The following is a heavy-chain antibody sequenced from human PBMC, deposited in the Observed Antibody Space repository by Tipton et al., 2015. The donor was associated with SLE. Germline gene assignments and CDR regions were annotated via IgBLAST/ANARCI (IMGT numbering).Heavy chain of an antibody. J-gene: IGHJ3*02. D-gene: IGHD1-14*01. CDR3: ARASGRSQAFDI. V-gene: IGHV3-13*05. CDR2: IGTAGDP. Sequence: SLRLSCAASGFTFSSYDMHWVRQATGKGLEWVSAIGTAGDPYYPGSVKGRFTISRENAKNSLYLQMNSLRAGDTAVYYCARASGRSQAFDIWGQGPMVTVSS. CDR1: GFTFSSYD.